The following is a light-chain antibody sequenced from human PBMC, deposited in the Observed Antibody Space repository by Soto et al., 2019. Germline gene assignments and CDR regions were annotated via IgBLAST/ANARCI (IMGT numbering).Light chain of an antibody. CDR3: QQYGSSPPFT. Sequence: EIVWTQSPGTLSLSPGERATLSCRASQSVSSSYLAWYQQKSGQAPRLLIYGASSRATGIPDRFSGSGYGTAFTLPISRLEPEDFAVYYCQQYGSSPPFTFGPGTKVDIK. CDR1: QSVSSSY. V-gene: IGKV3-20*01. CDR2: GAS. J-gene: IGKJ3*01.